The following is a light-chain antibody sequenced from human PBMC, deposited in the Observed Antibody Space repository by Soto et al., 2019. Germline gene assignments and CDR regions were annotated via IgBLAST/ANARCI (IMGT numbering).Light chain of an antibody. Sequence: DIQMTQSPSILSASVGDRVTIACRASQSISSYLAWYQQKPGKAPNLLIYKASNLASGVPSRFTGGGSGTDFTLTNNSLQPDDSATYFCQQYNSYSYTFGQGTKVDIK. V-gene: IGKV1-5*03. J-gene: IGKJ2*01. CDR3: QQYNSYSYT. CDR1: QSISSY. CDR2: KAS.